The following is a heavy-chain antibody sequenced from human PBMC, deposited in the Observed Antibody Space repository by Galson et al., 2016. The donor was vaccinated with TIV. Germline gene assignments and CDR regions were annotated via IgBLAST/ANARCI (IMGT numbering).Heavy chain of an antibody. CDR1: GGIFRSYA. CDR3: ARGSSYYSNYLDV. Sequence: SVKVSCKASGGIFRSYAISWVRQAPGQGLEWMGGIIAIFGIPNNAQKFQGRVTITADESTTTVYMELSSLRSDDTAVYYCARGSSYYSNYLDVLGKGTTVTVSS. J-gene: IGHJ6*03. CDR2: IIAIFGIP. V-gene: IGHV1-69*13. D-gene: IGHD3-3*01.